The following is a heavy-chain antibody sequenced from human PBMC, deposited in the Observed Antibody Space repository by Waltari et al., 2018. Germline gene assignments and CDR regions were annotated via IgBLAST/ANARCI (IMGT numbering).Heavy chain of an antibody. Sequence: QVQLQESGPGLVKPSETLSLTCTVSGGSISSYYWSWIRQPPGKGLEWIGYIYYSGSTNHNPPVKSEVTIPVDTSKNQFSLKLSSVTAAETAVYYCARVGRYGGKGDAFDIWGQGTMVTVSS. CDR3: ARVGRYGGKGDAFDI. CDR2: IYYSGST. D-gene: IGHD3-16*01. V-gene: IGHV4-59*01. CDR1: GGSISSYY. J-gene: IGHJ3*02.